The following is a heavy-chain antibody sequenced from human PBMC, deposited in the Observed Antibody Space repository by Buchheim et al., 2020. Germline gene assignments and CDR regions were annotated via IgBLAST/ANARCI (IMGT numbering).Heavy chain of an antibody. V-gene: IGHV4-39*07. Sequence: QLQLQESGPGLVKPSETLSLTCTVSGGSISSSSYYWSWIRQPPEKEGLDWIGEINHSGSTNYNPSLKSRVTMSVDTTKNQFSLKLSSVSAADTAVYYCARADPRVSRSFLDYWGQGIL. D-gene: IGHD2-8*01. CDR1: GGSISSSSYY. CDR2: INHSGST. CDR3: ARADPRVSRSFLDY. J-gene: IGHJ4*02.